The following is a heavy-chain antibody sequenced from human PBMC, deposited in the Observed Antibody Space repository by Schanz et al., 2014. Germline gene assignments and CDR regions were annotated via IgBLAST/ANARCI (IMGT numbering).Heavy chain of an antibody. Sequence: EVQVVESGGGLVQPGGSLRLSCAASGFTVSINYMSWVRQAPGKGLEWVSVIYNGGGETTYYADSVRGRFTISRDNAKNSLFLQMNSLRAEDTAKYYCARGNYGMDVWGQGTTVTVSS. V-gene: IGHV3-66*01. CDR1: GFTVSINY. CDR2: IYNGGGETT. CDR3: ARGNYGMDV. J-gene: IGHJ6*02.